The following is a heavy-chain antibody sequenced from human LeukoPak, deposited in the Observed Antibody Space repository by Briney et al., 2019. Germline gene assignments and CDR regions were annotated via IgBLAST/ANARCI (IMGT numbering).Heavy chain of an antibody. V-gene: IGHV3-74*01. CDR2: INSDGSST. D-gene: IGHD6-13*01. CDR1: GFTFSSYW. Sequence: GGSLRLSCAASGFTFSSYWMHWVRQAPGKGLVWVSRINSDGSSTSYADSVRGRFTISRDNAKNTLYLQMNSLRAEDTAVYYCARDYIAPDYFDYWGQGTMVTVSS. J-gene: IGHJ4*02. CDR3: ARDYIAPDYFDY.